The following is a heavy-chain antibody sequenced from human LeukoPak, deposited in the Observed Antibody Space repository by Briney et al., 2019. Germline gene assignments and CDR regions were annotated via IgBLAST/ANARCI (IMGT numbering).Heavy chain of an antibody. J-gene: IGHJ4*02. CDR2: IRYDGSNK. V-gene: IGHV3-30*02. D-gene: IGHD3-16*01. CDR1: GFTFSCYG. Sequence: GGSLRLSCAASGFTFSCYGMHWVRQAPGKGLEWVAFIRYDGSNKYYADSVKGRFTISRDNSRNTLYLQMNSLRAEDTAVYYCAKGRLITPDYWGQGSPVTVSS. CDR3: AKGRLITPDY.